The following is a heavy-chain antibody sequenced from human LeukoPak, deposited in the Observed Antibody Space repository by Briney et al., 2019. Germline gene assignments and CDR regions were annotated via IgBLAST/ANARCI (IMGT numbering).Heavy chain of an antibody. V-gene: IGHV1-18*01. CDR1: GYTFTSYG. CDR3: ARVAYGGNYFDY. CDR2: ISAYNGNT. D-gene: IGHD4-23*01. J-gene: IGHJ4*02. Sequence: ASVKVSCKASGYTFTSYGISWVRQAPGQGLEWMGWISAYNGNTNYAQKLQGRVTMTTDTSTSAAYMELRSLRSDDTAVYYCARVAYGGNYFDYWGQGTLVTVSS.